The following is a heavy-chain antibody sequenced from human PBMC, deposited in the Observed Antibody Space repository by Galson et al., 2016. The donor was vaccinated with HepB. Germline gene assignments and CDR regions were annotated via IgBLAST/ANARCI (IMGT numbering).Heavy chain of an antibody. V-gene: IGHV3-73*01. CDR3: TSPKYYDSSGYYYGFDY. CDR2: IRSNANSYAT. CDR1: GFTFSGSA. Sequence: SLRLSCAASGFTFSGSAIHWVRQASGKGLEWVGRIRSNANSYATEYAASVKGRFTISRDDSKHTAYLQMNSLKTEDTAMYYCTSPKYYDSSGYYYGFDYWGQGTLVAVSS. J-gene: IGHJ4*02. D-gene: IGHD3-22*01.